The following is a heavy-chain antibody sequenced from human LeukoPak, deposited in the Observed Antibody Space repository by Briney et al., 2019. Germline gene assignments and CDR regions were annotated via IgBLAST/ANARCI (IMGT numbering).Heavy chain of an antibody. CDR3: AKVIGVAGGDFDY. CDR1: GFTFSSYA. Sequence: GGSLRLSCAASGFTFSSYAMHWVRQAPGKGLEWVAVISYDGSNKYYADSVKGRFTISRDSSKNTLYLQMNSLRAEDTAVYYCAKVIGVAGGDFDYWGQGTLVTVSS. CDR2: ISYDGSNK. D-gene: IGHD6-19*01. J-gene: IGHJ4*02. V-gene: IGHV3-30-3*01.